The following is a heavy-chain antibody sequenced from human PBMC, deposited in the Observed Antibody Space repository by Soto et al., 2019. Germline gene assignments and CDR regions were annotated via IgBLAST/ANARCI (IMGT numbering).Heavy chain of an antibody. CDR3: ASSQAVGYSSSWYYFDY. Sequence: QLQLQESGPGLVKPSETLSLTCTVSGGSISSSSYYWGWIRQPPGKGLEWIGSIYYSGSTYYNPSLKSRVTISVDTSKNQFSLKLSSVTAADTAVYYCASSQAVGYSSSWYYFDYWGQGTLVTVSS. J-gene: IGHJ4*02. V-gene: IGHV4-39*01. CDR2: IYYSGST. CDR1: GGSISSSSYY. D-gene: IGHD6-13*01.